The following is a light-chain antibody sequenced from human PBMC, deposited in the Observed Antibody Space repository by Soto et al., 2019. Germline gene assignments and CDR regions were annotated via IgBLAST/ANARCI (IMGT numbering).Light chain of an antibody. Sequence: QSALTQPASVSGSPGQSITISCTGTSSDVGSYNLVSWYQQHPGKAPKLMIYVGSKRPSGVSNRFSGSKSGNTASLTISGLQAEDEADYYCCSYAGSSTSVFGTGTKVTV. V-gene: IGLV2-23*01. CDR3: CSYAGSSTSV. J-gene: IGLJ1*01. CDR2: VGS. CDR1: SSDVGSYNL.